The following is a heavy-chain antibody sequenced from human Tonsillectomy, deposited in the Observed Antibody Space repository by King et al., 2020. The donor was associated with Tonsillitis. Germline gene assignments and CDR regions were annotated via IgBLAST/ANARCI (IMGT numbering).Heavy chain of an antibody. CDR3: AKDLGDYGDYQGAFDI. Sequence: VQLVESGGGVVQPGGSLRLSCVASGFTFSNYAMNWVRQAPGKGLEWVAFIRYDGSNKYYVDSVKGRFTISRDNSKNTLYLQMNSLRAEDTAVYYCAKDLGDYGDYQGAFDIWGQGTMVIVSS. CDR1: GFTFSNYA. D-gene: IGHD4-17*01. CDR2: IRYDGSNK. V-gene: IGHV3-30*02. J-gene: IGHJ3*02.